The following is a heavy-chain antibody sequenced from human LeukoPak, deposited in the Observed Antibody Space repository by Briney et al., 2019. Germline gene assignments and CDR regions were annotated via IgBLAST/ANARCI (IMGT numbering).Heavy chain of an antibody. CDR1: GYTFTSYG. D-gene: IGHD3-10*01. Sequence: ASVKVSCRASGYTFTSYGISGVRQAPGQGLEWMGWISAYNGNTNYAQKLQGRVTMTTDTSTSTAYMELRSLRSDDTAVYYCARDPQYYYGSGRNPNAFDIWGQGTMVTVSS. J-gene: IGHJ3*02. CDR3: ARDPQYYYGSGRNPNAFDI. CDR2: ISAYNGNT. V-gene: IGHV1-18*01.